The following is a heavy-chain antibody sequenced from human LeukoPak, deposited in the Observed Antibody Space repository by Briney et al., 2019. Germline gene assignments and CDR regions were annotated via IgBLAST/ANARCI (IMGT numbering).Heavy chain of an antibody. CDR3: ARAPEYGWGSYLLY. CDR1: GGSFSAYY. CDR2: INHSGST. Sequence: SETLSLTCAVYGGSFSAYYWSWIRQPPGKGLEWIGEINHSGSTNYNPSLKSRVTISVDTSKNQFSLNLSSVTAADTGVYYCARAPEYGWGSYLLYWGQGIQVTVSS. J-gene: IGHJ4*02. D-gene: IGHD3-10*01. V-gene: IGHV4-34*01.